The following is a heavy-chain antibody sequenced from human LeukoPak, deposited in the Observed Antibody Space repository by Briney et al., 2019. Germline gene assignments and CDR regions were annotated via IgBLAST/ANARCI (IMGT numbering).Heavy chain of an antibody. CDR1: GFTFSGYD. Sequence: GGSLRLSCAASGFTFSGYDMNWVRQAPGKGLEWVSAISRSGGITYYADSVEGRFTISRYNSKNTLYLQMNSLRADDTAVYYCAKDRGSYTGYFDYWGQGTVVTVSS. J-gene: IGHJ4*02. D-gene: IGHD1-26*01. CDR3: AKDRGSYTGYFDY. V-gene: IGHV3-23*01. CDR2: ISRSGGIT.